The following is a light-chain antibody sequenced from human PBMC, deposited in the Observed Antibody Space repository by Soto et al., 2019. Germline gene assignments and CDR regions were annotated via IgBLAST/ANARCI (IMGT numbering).Light chain of an antibody. V-gene: IGKV3-20*01. CDR1: QSLGSDY. Sequence: ETVLTQSPGTLSLSPGERATLSCRASQSLGSDYLAWYQQKPGQAPRLLIYGVSSRATDIPDRFSGSGPGTDFTLTISRLEQEDFAMYYCQLYGTSRAFGQGTKV. J-gene: IGKJ1*01. CDR3: QLYGTSRA. CDR2: GVS.